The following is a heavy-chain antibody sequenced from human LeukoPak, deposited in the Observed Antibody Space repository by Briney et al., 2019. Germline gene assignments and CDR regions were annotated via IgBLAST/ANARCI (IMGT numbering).Heavy chain of an antibody. J-gene: IGHJ4*02. CDR1: GYNFTTFG. Sequence: ASVKVSCKASGYNFTTFGISWVRQAPGQGLEWLGWISGHNGNTKYIQNVQGRIIMTTDTSASTAYMELRSLTSDDTAVYYCTREGTASTGIGPYDFWGQGTLVTVSS. CDR2: ISGHNGNT. CDR3: TREGTASTGIGPYDF. D-gene: IGHD6-13*01. V-gene: IGHV1-18*01.